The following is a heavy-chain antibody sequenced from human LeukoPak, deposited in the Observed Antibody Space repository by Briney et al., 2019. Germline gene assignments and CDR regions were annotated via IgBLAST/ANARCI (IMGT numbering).Heavy chain of an antibody. V-gene: IGHV1-8*01. J-gene: IGHJ5*02. CDR3: ARGSIILGGYCSGGSCYDH. CDR2: MNPNSGNT. CDR1: GYTFTSYD. D-gene: IGHD2-15*01. Sequence: ASVKVSCKASGYTFTSYDINWVRQATGQGLEWMGWMNPNSGNTGYAQKFQGRVTMTRNTSISTAYMELSSLRSEDTAVYYCARGSIILGGYCSGGSCYDHWGQGTLVTVSS.